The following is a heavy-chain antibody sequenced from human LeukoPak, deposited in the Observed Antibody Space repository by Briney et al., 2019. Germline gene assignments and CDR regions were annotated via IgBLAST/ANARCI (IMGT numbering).Heavy chain of an antibody. CDR1: GYTFTSYA. CDR2: ISANDGKT. Sequence: GASVKVSCKASGYTFTSYAMNWVRQAPGQGLEWMGWISANDGKTHYSEKHQGRVTMSTDTVTSTAYMELRSLRSDDTAVYYCARELHVERDDYWGQGTLVTVSS. J-gene: IGHJ4*02. D-gene: IGHD1-1*01. CDR3: ARELHVERDDY. V-gene: IGHV1-18*01.